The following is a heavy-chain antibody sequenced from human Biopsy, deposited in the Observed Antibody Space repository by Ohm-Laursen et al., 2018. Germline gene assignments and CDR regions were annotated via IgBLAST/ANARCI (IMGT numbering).Heavy chain of an antibody. D-gene: IGHD5-18*01. Sequence: SLRLSCAASGFTFTNYGMQWVRQAPGKGLEWVAFIFYDGGNTYYADSVKGRFTISRDNSRDTLYLQMSSLRAEDTAVYYCAKERYNYTPIGGFSMDVWGQGTTVTVSS. CDR2: IFYDGGNT. CDR3: AKERYNYTPIGGFSMDV. J-gene: IGHJ6*02. V-gene: IGHV3-30*18. CDR1: GFTFTNYG.